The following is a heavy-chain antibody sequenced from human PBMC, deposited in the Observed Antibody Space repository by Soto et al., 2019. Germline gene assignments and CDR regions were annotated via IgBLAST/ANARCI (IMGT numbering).Heavy chain of an antibody. CDR1: GYIFSDYW. J-gene: IGHJ3*02. V-gene: IGHV5-10-1*01. CDR2: IDPTDSYK. D-gene: IGHD1-26*01. Sequence: AESLKISCEGSGYIFSDYWISWVRQEPGKGLEWLGRIDPTDSYKDYSPSFPGHATMSVDKSIRTAYLEWSSLKASDSAMYYCARQKWAEVLDIWGQGTMVTVSS. CDR3: ARQKWAEVLDI.